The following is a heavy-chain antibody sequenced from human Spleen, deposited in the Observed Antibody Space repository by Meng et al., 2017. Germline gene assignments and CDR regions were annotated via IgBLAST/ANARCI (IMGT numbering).Heavy chain of an antibody. J-gene: IGHJ6*02. Sequence: ETLSLTCAASGFTFSSYEMNWVRQAPGKGLEWVSSISSSSSYIYYADSVKGRFTISRDNAKNSLYLQMNSLRAEDTAVYYCARGKLELPYGMDVWGQGTLVTVSS. CDR1: GFTFSSYE. CDR2: ISSSSSYI. D-gene: IGHD1-7*01. CDR3: ARGKLELPYGMDV. V-gene: IGHV3-21*01.